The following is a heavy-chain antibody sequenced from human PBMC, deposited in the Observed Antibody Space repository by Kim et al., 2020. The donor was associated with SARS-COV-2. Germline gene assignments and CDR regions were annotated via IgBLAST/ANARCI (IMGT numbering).Heavy chain of an antibody. J-gene: IGHJ6*02. CDR1: GGSISSYY. D-gene: IGHD1-26*01. CDR2: IYYSGST. V-gene: IGHV4-59*01. Sequence: SETLSLTCTVSGGSISSYYWSWIRQPPGKGLEWIGYIYYSGSTNYNPSLKSRVTISVDTSKNQFSLKLSSVTAADTAVYYCARGGSYYSHYYYYGMDVWGQGTTVTVSS. CDR3: ARGGSYYSHYYYYGMDV.